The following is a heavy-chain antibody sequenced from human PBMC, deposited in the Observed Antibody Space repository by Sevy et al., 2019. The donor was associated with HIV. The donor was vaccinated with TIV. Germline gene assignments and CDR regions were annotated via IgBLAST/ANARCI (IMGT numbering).Heavy chain of an antibody. CDR2: ISWNSGSI. CDR3: AKDMGGAVAGYFSG. D-gene: IGHD6-19*01. V-gene: IGHV3-9*01. Sequence: GGSLRLSCAASGFTFDDYAMHWVRQAPGKGLEWVSGISWNSGSIGYADSVKGRFSISRDNAKNSLYLQMNSLRAEDTALYYCAKDMGGAVAGYFSGWGQGTLVTVSS. J-gene: IGHJ4*02. CDR1: GFTFDDYA.